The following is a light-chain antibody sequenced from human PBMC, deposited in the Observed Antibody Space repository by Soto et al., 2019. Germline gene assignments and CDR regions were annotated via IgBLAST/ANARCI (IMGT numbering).Light chain of an antibody. Sequence: EVVMTQSPATVSVSPGERVTLSCRASQSINDNLAWYQQKPGQAPRLIMFRTSTRATGFPARFSAGGSGTDFNLTISSLQSEDFAIYHCQQYNNWPRATCGGGTKVDIK. CDR3: QQYNNWPRAT. J-gene: IGKJ4*01. V-gene: IGKV3-15*01. CDR2: RTS. CDR1: QSINDN.